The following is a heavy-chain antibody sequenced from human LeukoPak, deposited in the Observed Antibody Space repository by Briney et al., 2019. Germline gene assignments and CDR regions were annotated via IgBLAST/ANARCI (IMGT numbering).Heavy chain of an antibody. V-gene: IGHV5-51*01. Sequence: GESLKISCRGSGYTFNSYWNGWVRQMPGKGLEWMGIIYPGDSDTRYSPSFQGQVTISADKSITTAYLQWSSLRASDTAMYYCARHGGTYYSPSAVDYWGQGTLVTVSS. D-gene: IGHD3-10*01. CDR1: GYTFNSYW. J-gene: IGHJ4*02. CDR2: IYPGDSDT. CDR3: ARHGGTYYSPSAVDY.